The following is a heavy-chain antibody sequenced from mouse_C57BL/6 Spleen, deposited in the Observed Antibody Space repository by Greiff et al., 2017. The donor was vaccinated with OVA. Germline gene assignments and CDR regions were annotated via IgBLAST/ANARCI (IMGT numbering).Heavy chain of an antibody. Sequence: VKLLESGPELVKPGASVKLSCKASGFAFSSSWMNWVHQTPGKGLEWIGRICPGDGDTNYHGKLKGNATLTADKSTSTAYKQLSSLKSEDSAVDFCTKHLYYEYGGDAMDYWGQGTSVTVAS. D-gene: IGHD2-4*01. CDR2: ICPGDGDT. CDR3: TKHLYYEYGGDAMDY. J-gene: IGHJ4*01. CDR1: GFAFSSSW. V-gene: IGHV1-82*01.